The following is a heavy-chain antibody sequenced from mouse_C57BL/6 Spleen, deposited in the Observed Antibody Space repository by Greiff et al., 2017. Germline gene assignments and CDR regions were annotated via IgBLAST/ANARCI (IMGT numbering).Heavy chain of an antibody. Sequence: VQLQQPGAELVMPGASVKLSCKASGYTFTSYWMHWVKQRPGQGLEWIGEIDPSDSYTNYNQKFKGKSTLTVDKSSSTAYMQLSSLTSEDSAVYYCARSGQNYNYFDYWGQGTTLTVSS. CDR2: IDPSDSYT. J-gene: IGHJ2*01. D-gene: IGHD2-1*01. CDR1: GYTFTSYW. CDR3: ARSGQNYNYFDY. V-gene: IGHV1-69*01.